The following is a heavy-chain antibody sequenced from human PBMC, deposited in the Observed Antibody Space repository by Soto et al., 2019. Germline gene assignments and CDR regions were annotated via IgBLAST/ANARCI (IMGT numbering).Heavy chain of an antibody. D-gene: IGHD5-12*01. V-gene: IGHV3-23*01. J-gene: IGHJ4*02. CDR2: ISGSGGST. CDR3: AKGPPRGYSGYDSVAVY. Sequence: GGSLRLSCAASGFTFSSYAMSWVRQAPGKGLEWVSAISGSGGSTYYADSVKGRFTISRDNSKNTLYLQMNSLRAEDTAVYYCAKGPPRGYSGYDSVAVYWGQGTLVTVSS. CDR1: GFTFSSYA.